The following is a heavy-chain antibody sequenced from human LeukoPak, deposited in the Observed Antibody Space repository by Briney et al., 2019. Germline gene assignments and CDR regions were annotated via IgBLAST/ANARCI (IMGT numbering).Heavy chain of an antibody. CDR3: ARASGPIKKNRFDQ. CDR1: GFTFSTYG. V-gene: IGHV3-30*12. Sequence: PGMSLSLSCATSGFTFSTYGMEWVRQAPGKGLEWVAIIFSDGIRKYYAGSVKGRFTISRDISRSTLYLEMNSLSAEDTAVYYCARASGPIKKNRFDQWGQGTLVTVSS. CDR2: IFSDGIRK. J-gene: IGHJ4*02. D-gene: IGHD1-26*01.